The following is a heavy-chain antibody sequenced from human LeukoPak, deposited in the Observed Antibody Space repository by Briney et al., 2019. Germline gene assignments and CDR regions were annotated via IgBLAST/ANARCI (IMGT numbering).Heavy chain of an antibody. CDR1: GYTLTELS. J-gene: IGHJ4*02. Sequence: ASVKASCKVSGYTLTELSMHWVRQAPGKGLEWMGGFDPEDGETIYAQKFQGRVTMTEDTSTDTAYMELSSLRSEDTAVYYCATLKTITMIVVVITPGYYFDYWGQGTLVTVSS. CDR2: FDPEDGET. V-gene: IGHV1-24*01. CDR3: ATLKTITMIVVVITPGYYFDY. D-gene: IGHD3-22*01.